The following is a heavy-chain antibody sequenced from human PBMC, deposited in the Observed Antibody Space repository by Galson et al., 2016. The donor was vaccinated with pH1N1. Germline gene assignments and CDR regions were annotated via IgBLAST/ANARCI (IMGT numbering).Heavy chain of an antibody. Sequence: SLRLSCAASGFTLSSYWMSWVRQAPVKGLEWVANMNQDGNKKYYVDSVKGRFIISRDYSENSLYLQMNSLRAEDTAMYYCVRAVGRAEAHWGQGTLVTVSS. J-gene: IGHJ4*02. CDR1: GFTLSSYW. D-gene: IGHD1-26*01. CDR3: VRAVGRAEAH. CDR2: MNQDGNKK. V-gene: IGHV3-7*01.